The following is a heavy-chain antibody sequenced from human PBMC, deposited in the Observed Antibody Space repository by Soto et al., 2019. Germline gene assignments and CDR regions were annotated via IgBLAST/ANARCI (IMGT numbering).Heavy chain of an antibody. D-gene: IGHD3-10*01. CDR1: GFTFISYA. Sequence: GGSLRLSCAASGFTFISYAMTWVRQAPGKGLEWVSTISGSGDSTYYADSVKGRFTISRDNSKNTLYLQMNSLRAEDTAVYYCTKTFFSGSGSYRGWFDPWGQGTLVTVSS. CDR2: ISGSGDST. J-gene: IGHJ5*02. V-gene: IGHV3-23*01. CDR3: TKTFFSGSGSYRGWFDP.